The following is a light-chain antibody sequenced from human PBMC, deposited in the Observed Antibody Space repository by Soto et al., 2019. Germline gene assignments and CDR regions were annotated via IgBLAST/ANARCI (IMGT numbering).Light chain of an antibody. CDR1: QSISFY. CDR2: DAS. J-gene: IGKJ4*01. CDR3: QQLLSWPLT. V-gene: IGKV3-11*01. Sequence: EIVLTQSPATLSLSPGERATLSCRASQSISFYLAWFQQKPGQAPRLLIYDASKRATGIPARFSGSGSGTDVTLTISSLEPEDFALYYCQQLLSWPLTFGGGTKVEIK.